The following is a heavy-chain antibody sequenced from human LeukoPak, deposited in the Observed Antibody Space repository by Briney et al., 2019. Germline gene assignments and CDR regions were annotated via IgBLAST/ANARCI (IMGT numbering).Heavy chain of an antibody. J-gene: IGHJ6*02. Sequence: ASVKVSYKTSGYTFTTYGISRVRQAPGQGLEWMGWISPYNANTNYAQKLQGRVTMTTDTSTSTAYMELRSLRSDDTAVYYCARDLGYHLLTNYYYYGMDVWGQGTTVTVSS. CDR2: ISPYNANT. D-gene: IGHD2-2*01. CDR1: GYTFTTYG. V-gene: IGHV1-18*01. CDR3: ARDLGYHLLTNYYYYGMDV.